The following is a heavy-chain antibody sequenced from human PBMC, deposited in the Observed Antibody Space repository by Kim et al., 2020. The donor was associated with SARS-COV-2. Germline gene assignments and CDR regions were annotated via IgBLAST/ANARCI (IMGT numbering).Heavy chain of an antibody. D-gene: IGHD2-2*01. CDR1: GYTFTGYY. Sequence: ASVKVSCKASGYTFTGYYMHWVRQAPGQGLEWMGWINPNSGGTNYAQKFQGRVTMTRDTSISTAYMELSRLRSDDTAVYYCARGTRRIVVVPIPSYNWFDPWGQGTLVTVSS. J-gene: IGHJ5*02. V-gene: IGHV1-2*02. CDR2: INPNSGGT. CDR3: ARGTRRIVVVPIPSYNWFDP.